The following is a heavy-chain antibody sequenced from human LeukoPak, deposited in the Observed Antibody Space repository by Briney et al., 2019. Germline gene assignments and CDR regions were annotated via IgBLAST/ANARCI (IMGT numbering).Heavy chain of an antibody. CDR3: ARDYYDSSGYYYVFAY. V-gene: IGHV1-18*01. CDR2: ISAYNGNT. Sequence: ASVTVSCKASGYTFTNYGISWVRQAPGQGLEWMGWISAYNGNTNQAQKLQGRVTMTTDTSTRTAYMELRSLRSDDTAVYYCARDYYDSSGYYYVFAYWGQGTLVTVSS. CDR1: GYTFTNYG. J-gene: IGHJ4*02. D-gene: IGHD3-22*01.